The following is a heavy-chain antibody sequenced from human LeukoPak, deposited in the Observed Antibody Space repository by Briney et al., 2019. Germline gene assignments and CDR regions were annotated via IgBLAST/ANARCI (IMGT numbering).Heavy chain of an antibody. V-gene: IGHV1-58*01. CDR1: GFTFTSSA. J-gene: IGHJ4*02. CDR2: IVVGSGNT. D-gene: IGHD6-13*01. Sequence: SVKVSFKASGFTFTSSAVQWVRQARGQRLEWIGWIVVGSGNTSYAQKFQERDTITRDMSTSTAYMELSSLRSEDTAVYYCAADSIAAANFDYWGQGTLVTVSS. CDR3: AADSIAAANFDY.